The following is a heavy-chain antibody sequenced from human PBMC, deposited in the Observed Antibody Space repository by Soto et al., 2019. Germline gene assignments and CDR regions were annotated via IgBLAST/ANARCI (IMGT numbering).Heavy chain of an antibody. V-gene: IGHV1-2*02. CDR2: INPNSGGT. J-gene: IGHJ4*02. Sequence: ASGKVSCKASGYTFTGYYMHWVRQAPGQGLEWMGWINPNSGGTNYAQKFQGRVTMTRDTSISTAYMELSRLRSDDTAVYYCARDQGYCSSTSCYDYFDYWGQGTLVTVSS. CDR3: ARDQGYCSSTSCYDYFDY. D-gene: IGHD2-2*01. CDR1: GYTFTGYY.